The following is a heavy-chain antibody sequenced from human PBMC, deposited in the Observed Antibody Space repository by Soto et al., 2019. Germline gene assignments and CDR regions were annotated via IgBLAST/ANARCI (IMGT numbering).Heavy chain of an antibody. V-gene: IGHV3-23*01. Sequence: EVQLLESGGGLVQPGGSLRLSCAASGFTFSSYAMSWVRQAPGKGLEWVSAISGSGGSTYYADSVKGRFTISRDNSKNTLHLQMNSLRDEDTAVYYCAKVDVVGTAFDYWGQGTLVTVSS. CDR3: AKVDVVGTAFDY. CDR2: ISGSGGST. J-gene: IGHJ4*02. CDR1: GFTFSSYA. D-gene: IGHD5-12*01.